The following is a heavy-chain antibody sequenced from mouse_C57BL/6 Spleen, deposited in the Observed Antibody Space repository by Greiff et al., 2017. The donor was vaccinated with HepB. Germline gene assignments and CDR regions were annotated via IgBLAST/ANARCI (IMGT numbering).Heavy chain of an antibody. Sequence: QVQLQQSGPELVKPGASVKISCKASGYAFSSSWMNWVKQRPGKGLEWIGRIYPGDGDTNYNGKFKGKATLTADKSSSTAYMQLSSLTSEDSAVYFCARERSYGLLAYWGQGTLVTVSA. CDR3: ARERSYGLLAY. V-gene: IGHV1-82*01. J-gene: IGHJ3*01. CDR2: IYPGDGDT. D-gene: IGHD1-2*01. CDR1: GYAFSSSW.